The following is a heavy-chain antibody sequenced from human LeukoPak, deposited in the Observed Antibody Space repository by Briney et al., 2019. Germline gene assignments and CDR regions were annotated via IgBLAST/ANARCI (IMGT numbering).Heavy chain of an antibody. CDR1: GFTFSSYS. CDR3: ARDMEEQWPSDAFDI. D-gene: IGHD6-19*01. CDR2: ISSSSSYI. Sequence: GGSLRLSCAASGFTFSSYSVSWVRQAPGKGLEWVSSISSSSSYIYYADSVKGRFTISRDNAKNSLYLQMNSLRAEDTAVYYCARDMEEQWPSDAFDIWGQGTMVTVSS. J-gene: IGHJ3*02. V-gene: IGHV3-21*01.